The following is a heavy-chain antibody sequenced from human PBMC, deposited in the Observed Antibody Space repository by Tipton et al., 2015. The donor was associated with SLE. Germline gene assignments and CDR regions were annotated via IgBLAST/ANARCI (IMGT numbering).Heavy chain of an antibody. CDR2: ISVYNLNT. V-gene: IGHV1-18*04. Sequence: QLVQSGPEVKKSGASVKVSCKSSGYIFGDYYMHWVRQAPGQGLAWMGWISVYNLNTKYAQKLQGRVTMAIDTSTRTAYMELRSLTSDDTAVYYCARTLLDYYYYMDFWGKGTTVTVSS. CDR3: ARTLLDYYYYMDF. CDR1: GYIFGDYY. J-gene: IGHJ6*03.